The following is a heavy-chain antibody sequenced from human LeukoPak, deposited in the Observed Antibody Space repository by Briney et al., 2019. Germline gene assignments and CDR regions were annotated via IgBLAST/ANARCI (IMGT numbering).Heavy chain of an antibody. Sequence: ASVKVSCKASGYTFTSYYMHWVRQAPGQWLEWMAIINPICGSTIYSQKFQGRVTMTRDTSTSTVYMELSSLRSEDAAVYYCARDSIVVAEYFQNWGQGTLVTVSS. V-gene: IGHV1-46*01. J-gene: IGHJ1*01. D-gene: IGHD1-26*01. CDR3: ARDSIVVAEYFQN. CDR2: INPICGST. CDR1: GYTFTSYY.